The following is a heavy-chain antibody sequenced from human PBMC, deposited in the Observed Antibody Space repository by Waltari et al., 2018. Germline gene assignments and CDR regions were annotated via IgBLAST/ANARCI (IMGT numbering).Heavy chain of an antibody. CDR1: GYTFTSYD. CDR2: MKPNSGNT. CDR3: ARGLCDY. J-gene: IGHJ4*02. Sequence: QVQLVQSGAEVKKPGASVKVSCKAAGYTFTSYDINWVRQATGHGLEWVGLMKPNSGNTGYAQKFQGRVNITRNTSISTAYMERSSLRSEDTAVYYWARGLCDYWGQGTLVTVSS. V-gene: IGHV1-8*03.